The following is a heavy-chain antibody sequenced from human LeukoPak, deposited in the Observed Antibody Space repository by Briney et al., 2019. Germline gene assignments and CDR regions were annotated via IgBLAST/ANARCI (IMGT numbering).Heavy chain of an antibody. CDR2: IYSSGSA. J-gene: IGHJ4*02. CDR1: GGSINSNNYY. D-gene: IGHD3-3*01. V-gene: IGHV4-39*01. Sequence: ASETLSLTCTVSGGSINSNNYYWGWIRQPPGKGLEWIGSIYSSGSAYYNPSLKSRVTISVDTSKNQFSLRLSSVTAADTAVYYCQSRYLEWLLEYWGQGTLVAVSS. CDR3: QSRYLEWLLEY.